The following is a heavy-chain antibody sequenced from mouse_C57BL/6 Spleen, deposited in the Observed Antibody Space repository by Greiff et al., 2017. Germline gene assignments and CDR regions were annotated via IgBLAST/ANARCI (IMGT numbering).Heavy chain of an antibody. CDR3: AHYYGSSYGYFAV. D-gene: IGHD1-1*01. V-gene: IGHV1-69*01. J-gene: IGHJ1*03. CDR2: IDPSDSYT. Sequence: QVQLQQPGAELVMPGASVKLSCKASGYTFTSYWMPWVKQRPGQGLEWIGEIDPSDSYTTYNQKFKGKSTLTVDKSSSTAYMQLSSLTSEDSAVYYCAHYYGSSYGYFAVWGTGTTVTVSS. CDR1: GYTFTSYW.